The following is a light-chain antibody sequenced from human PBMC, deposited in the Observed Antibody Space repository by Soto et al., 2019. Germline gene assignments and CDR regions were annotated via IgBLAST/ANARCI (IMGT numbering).Light chain of an antibody. CDR3: SSYISSSTYV. Sequence: QSVLTQPASVSGSPGQSITISCTGTSSDVGDYNYVSWYQQHPGIAPKLMIYEVSNRPSWVSNRFSASKSGNTASLTISGLQAEDAADHYCSSYISSSTYVFGTGTKVTVL. V-gene: IGLV2-14*01. CDR1: SSDVGDYNY. CDR2: EVS. J-gene: IGLJ1*01.